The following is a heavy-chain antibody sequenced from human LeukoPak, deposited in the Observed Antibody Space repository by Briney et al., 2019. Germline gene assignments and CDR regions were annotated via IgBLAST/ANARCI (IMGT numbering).Heavy chain of an antibody. CDR2: INPDSGGT. V-gene: IGHV1-2*02. CDR3: ARPEGGKYYFDY. CDR1: GYTFTGYY. J-gene: IGHJ4*02. Sequence: PSVKASCKASGYTFTGYYMHWVRQAPGQGLEWMGWINPDSGGTNYAQKFQGRVTMTRDTSISTAYMELSRLRSDDTAVYYCARPEGGKYYFDYWGQGTLVTVSS. D-gene: IGHD2-15*01.